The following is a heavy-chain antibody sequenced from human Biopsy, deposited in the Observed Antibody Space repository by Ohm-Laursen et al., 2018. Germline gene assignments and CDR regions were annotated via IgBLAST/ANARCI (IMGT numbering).Heavy chain of an antibody. CDR2: ISWSSDSI. CDR3: TKNTQWEGSGYLDAFHI. J-gene: IGHJ3*02. V-gene: IGHV3-9*01. Sequence: SLRLSCSASGFTLSGFSMHWVRQGPGKGLEWVAGISWSSDSITYGKSVTGRFTISRDNGENSLYLQMNSLRPEDTALYYCTKNTQWEGSGYLDAFHIWGHGAMVTVSS. D-gene: IGHD3-22*01. CDR1: GFTLSGFS.